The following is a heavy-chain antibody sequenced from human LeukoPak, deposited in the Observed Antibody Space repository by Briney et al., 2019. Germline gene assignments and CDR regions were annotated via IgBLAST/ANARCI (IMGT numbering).Heavy chain of an antibody. CDR1: GFTFSSYA. CDR3: AKEGDGSGSYYNPNWFDP. J-gene: IGHJ5*02. D-gene: IGHD3-10*01. V-gene: IGHV3-23*01. CDR2: ISGSGGST. Sequence: GGSLRLSCAASGFTFSSYAMSWVRQAPGKGLEWVSAISGSGGSTYYADSVKGRLTISRDNSKNTLYLQMDSLRAEDTAVYYCAKEGDGSGSYYNPNWFDPWGQGTLVTVSS.